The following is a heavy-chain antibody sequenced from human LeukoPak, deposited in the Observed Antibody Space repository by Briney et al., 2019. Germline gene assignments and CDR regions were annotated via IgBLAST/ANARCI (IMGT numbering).Heavy chain of an antibody. D-gene: IGHD3-22*01. Sequence: ASVKVSCKAPGYTFTGYYMHWVRQAPGQGLEWMGRINPNSGGTNYAQKFQGRVTMTRDTSISTAYMELSRLRSDDTAVYYCASAKYYDSSGYLAGCFDYWGQGTLVTVSS. CDR3: ASAKYYDSSGYLAGCFDY. V-gene: IGHV1-2*06. CDR2: INPNSGGT. CDR1: GYTFTGYY. J-gene: IGHJ4*02.